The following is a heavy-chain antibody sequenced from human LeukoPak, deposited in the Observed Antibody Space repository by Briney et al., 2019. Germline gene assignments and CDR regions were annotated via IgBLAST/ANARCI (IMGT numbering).Heavy chain of an antibody. CDR2: IRWSTDSV. V-gene: IGHV3-9*01. J-gene: IGHJ4*02. Sequence: GGSLRPSCAASGFPFDDYAMHWVRQAPGKGLEWVSGIRWSTDSVGYADSVRGRFTVSRDKAKNSLYLQMNSLRAEDTALYYCVKDFGQTTAAIAYWGQGTLVTVSS. CDR3: VKDFGQTTAAIAY. CDR1: GFPFDDYA. D-gene: IGHD2-2*01.